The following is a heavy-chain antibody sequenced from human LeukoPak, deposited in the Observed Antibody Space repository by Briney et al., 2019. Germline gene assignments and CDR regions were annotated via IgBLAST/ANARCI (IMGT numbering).Heavy chain of an antibody. CDR1: GFXFSSYW. J-gene: IGHJ3*02. V-gene: IGHV3-74*01. CDR3: ARAIRYFDWLLPDDAFDI. CDR2: INSDGSST. Sequence: GGSLRLSCAASGFXFSSYWMHWVRQAPGKGLVWVSRINSDGSSTSYADSVKGRFTISRDNAKNTLYLQMNSLRAEDTAVYYCARAIRYFDWLLPDDAFDIWGQGTMVTVSS. D-gene: IGHD3-9*01.